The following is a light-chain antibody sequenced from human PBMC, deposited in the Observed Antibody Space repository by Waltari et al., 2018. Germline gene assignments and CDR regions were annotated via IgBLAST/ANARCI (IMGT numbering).Light chain of an antibody. J-gene: IGKJ5*01. V-gene: IGKV3-20*01. CDR1: QSLGGDY. CDR3: QYYTS. CDR2: DAV. Sequence: VLTQSPGTLSLSQGVRATLSCRASQSLGGDYLAWYQQNPGQPPRLLIHDAVSRATGIPDRFSGSGSGTDFTLTITRLEPEDFAVYYCQYYTSFGPGTRLDIK.